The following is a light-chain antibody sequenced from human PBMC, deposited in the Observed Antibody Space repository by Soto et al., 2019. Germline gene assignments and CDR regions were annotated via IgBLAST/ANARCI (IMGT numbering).Light chain of an antibody. Sequence: EIVLTQSPGTLSLSPGERATLSCRASQSVSSSNLVWYQQKPGQAPRLLIYGASSRATGIPDRFSGSGSGTDFTLTISRLEPEDFAVYYCQQHSHWPPWTFGQGTRVEIQ. V-gene: IGKV3D-20*02. J-gene: IGKJ1*01. CDR2: GAS. CDR3: QQHSHWPPWT. CDR1: QSVSSSN.